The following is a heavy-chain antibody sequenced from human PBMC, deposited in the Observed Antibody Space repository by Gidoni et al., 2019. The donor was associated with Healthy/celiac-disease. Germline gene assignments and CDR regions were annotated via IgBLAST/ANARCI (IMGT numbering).Heavy chain of an antibody. J-gene: IGHJ4*02. CDR2: INPNSGGT. D-gene: IGHD3-10*01. CDR3: ARAGGALSRFGELTFDY. CDR1: GYTFTGYY. V-gene: IGHV1-2*02. Sequence: QVQLVQSGAEVKKPGASVKVSCKASGYTFTGYYMHWVRQAPGQGLEGMGWINPNSGGTNYAKKFQGRVTMTRDTSISTAYMELSRLRSDDTAVYYCARAGGALSRFGELTFDYWGQGTLVTVSS.